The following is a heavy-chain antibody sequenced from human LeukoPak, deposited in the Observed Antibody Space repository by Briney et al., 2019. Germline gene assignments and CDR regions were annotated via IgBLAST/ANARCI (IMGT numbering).Heavy chain of an antibody. Sequence: GGSLRLSCAASGFTFSDYYMSWIRQAPGKGLEWVSYISSSSSYTNYADSVKGRFTISRDNAKNSLYLQMSSLRAEDTAVYYCARDHDPYSSSLSYFDYWGQGTLVTVSS. CDR1: GFTFSDYY. D-gene: IGHD6-13*01. CDR3: ARDHDPYSSSLSYFDY. J-gene: IGHJ4*02. CDR2: ISSSSSYT. V-gene: IGHV3-11*05.